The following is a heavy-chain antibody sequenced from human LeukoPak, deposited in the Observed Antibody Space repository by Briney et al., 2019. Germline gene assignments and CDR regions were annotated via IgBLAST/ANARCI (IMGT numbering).Heavy chain of an antibody. CDR2: INPNSGGT. CDR1: GYTFTGYY. V-gene: IGHV1-2*02. J-gene: IGHJ6*03. D-gene: IGHD5-24*01. Sequence: GASVKVSCKASGYTFTGYYMHWVRQAPGQGLEWMGWINPNSGGTNYAQKFQGRVTMTRDTSISTAYMELSRLRSDDTAVYYCARGRDGYNCDYYYMDVWGKGTTVTVSS. CDR3: ARGRDGYNCDYYYMDV.